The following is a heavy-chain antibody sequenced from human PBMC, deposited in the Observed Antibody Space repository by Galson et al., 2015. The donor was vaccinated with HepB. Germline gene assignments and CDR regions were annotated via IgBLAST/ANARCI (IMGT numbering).Heavy chain of an antibody. Sequence: SLRLSCAVSGPTFRSYWMHWVREVPGKGLVWVSSISINADTTYYADSVKGRFTVSRDNSKNTLYLQMNSLRAEDTAVYYCAPRKTWYRFDYWGQGTLVTVSS. V-gene: IGHV3-23*01. CDR3: APRKTWYRFDY. J-gene: IGHJ4*02. CDR1: GPTFRSYW. D-gene: IGHD2-15*01. CDR2: ISINADTT.